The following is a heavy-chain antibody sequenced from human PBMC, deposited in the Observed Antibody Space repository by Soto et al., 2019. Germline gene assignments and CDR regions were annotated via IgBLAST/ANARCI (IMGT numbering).Heavy chain of an antibody. V-gene: IGHV4-34*01. D-gene: IGHD6-13*01. CDR1: GGSCSDYY. CDR2: INHSGST. CDR3: ARRDSSTWSYYSYMDV. J-gene: IGHJ6*03. Sequence: SETLSLTCAVYGGSCSDYYWSWIRQPPGKGLEWIGEINHSGSTNYNPSLKSRVTISIDTSKSQFSLKLSSVTAADTAVYYCARRDSSTWSYYSYMDVWGKGTTVTVSS.